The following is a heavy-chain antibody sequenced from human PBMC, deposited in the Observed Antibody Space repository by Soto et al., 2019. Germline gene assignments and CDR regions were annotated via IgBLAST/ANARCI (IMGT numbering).Heavy chain of an antibody. Sequence: GGSLRLSCAASGFTFSSYSMNWVRQAPGKGLEWVSSISSSSSYIYYADSVKGRFTISRDNAKNSLYLQMNSLRAEDTAVYYCARSDRSMIVAGGAFDIWGQGTMVTVSS. CDR3: ARSDRSMIVAGGAFDI. V-gene: IGHV3-21*01. CDR2: ISSSSSYI. D-gene: IGHD3-22*01. J-gene: IGHJ3*02. CDR1: GFTFSSYS.